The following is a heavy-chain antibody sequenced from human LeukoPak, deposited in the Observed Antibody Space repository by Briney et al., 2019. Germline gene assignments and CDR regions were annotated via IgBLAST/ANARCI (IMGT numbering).Heavy chain of an antibody. D-gene: IGHD5-18*01. Sequence: GGSLRLSCAASGFTFSSYWMSWVRQAPGKGLEWVANIKQDGSEKYYVDSVKGRFTISGDNAKNSLYLQMNSLRAEDTAVYYCARDTAMVTGPYYYYYYMDVWGKGTTVTVSS. CDR2: IKQDGSEK. CDR1: GFTFSSYW. V-gene: IGHV3-7*01. J-gene: IGHJ6*03. CDR3: ARDTAMVTGPYYYYYYMDV.